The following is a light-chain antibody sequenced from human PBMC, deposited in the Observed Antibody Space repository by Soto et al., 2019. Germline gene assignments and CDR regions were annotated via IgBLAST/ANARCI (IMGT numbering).Light chain of an antibody. CDR1: QGVSIAY. CDR2: TAS. CDR3: PLSASPLRP. V-gene: IGKV3-20*01. Sequence: EIVMTQSPGTLSWSKRNRATLCCRASQGVSIAYLAWYQQKPGQAPRLLIYTASSRATGVPDRFSGSGSGTDFTLTISRLEAEDFALYYSPLSASPLRPFG. J-gene: IGKJ2*01.